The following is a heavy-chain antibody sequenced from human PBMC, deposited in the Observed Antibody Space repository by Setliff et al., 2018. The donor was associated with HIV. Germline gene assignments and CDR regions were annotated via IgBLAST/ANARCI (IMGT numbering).Heavy chain of an antibody. Sequence: SVKVSCTASGGTFSSYAISWVRQAPGQGLEWMGGIIPIFGTANYAQKFQGRVTITADESTSTAYMELSSLRSEDTAVYYCARRSRIAVAGRGYFDYWGQGTLVTVSS. D-gene: IGHD6-19*01. CDR2: IIPIFGTA. J-gene: IGHJ4*02. CDR3: ARRSRIAVAGRGYFDY. CDR1: GGTFSSYA. V-gene: IGHV1-69*13.